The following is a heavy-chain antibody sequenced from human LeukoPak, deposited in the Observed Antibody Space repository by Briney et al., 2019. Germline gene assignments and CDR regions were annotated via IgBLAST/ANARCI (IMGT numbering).Heavy chain of an antibody. Sequence: SETLSLTCTVSGGSISSYYWSWIRQPPGKGLEWIGYIYYSGSTNYNPSLKSRVTISVDTSKNQFSLKLSSVTAADTAVYYCARQGVTAILDWFDPWGQGTLVTVSS. CDR3: ARQGVTAILDWFDP. CDR2: IYYSGST. J-gene: IGHJ5*02. D-gene: IGHD2-21*02. CDR1: GGSISSYY. V-gene: IGHV4-59*08.